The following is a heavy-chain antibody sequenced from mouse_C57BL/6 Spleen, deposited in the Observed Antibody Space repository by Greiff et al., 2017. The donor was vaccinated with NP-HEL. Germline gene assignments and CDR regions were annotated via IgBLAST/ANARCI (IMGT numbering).Heavy chain of an antibody. J-gene: IGHJ2*01. D-gene: IGHD4-1*01. V-gene: IGHV5-4*03. Sequence: EVKLMESGGGLVKPGGSLKLSCAASGFTFSSYAMSWVRQTPEKRLEWVATISDGGSYTYYPDNVKGRFTISRDNAKTNLYLQMSHLKSEDTAMYYCARGDWVDDWGQGTTLTVSS. CDR3: ARGDWVDD. CDR2: ISDGGSYT. CDR1: GFTFSSYA.